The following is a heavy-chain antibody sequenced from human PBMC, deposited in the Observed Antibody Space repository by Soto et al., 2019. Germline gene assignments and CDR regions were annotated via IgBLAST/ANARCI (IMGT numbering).Heavy chain of an antibody. CDR2: ISAYNGNT. Sequence: ASVRVSCKASGYTLTSYGISWVRQAPGQGLEWMGWISAYNGNTNYAQKLQGRVTMTTDTSTSTAYVELTSLRSDDPAVYFCVRATAARRRDYYYHYYLHILGKGPAVTVSS. J-gene: IGHJ6*03. CDR1: GYTLTSYG. V-gene: IGHV1-18*01. CDR3: VRATAARRRDYYYHYYLHI. D-gene: IGHD6-6*01.